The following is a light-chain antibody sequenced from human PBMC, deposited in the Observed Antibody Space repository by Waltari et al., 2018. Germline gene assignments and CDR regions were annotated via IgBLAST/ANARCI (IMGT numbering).Light chain of an antibody. CDR3: QQYGSSLYT. V-gene: IGKV3-20*01. CDR2: GAS. J-gene: IGKJ2*01. CDR1: QRVSSNY. Sequence: EIVLTQSPGTLSLSPGETATLSCRANQRVSSNYFAWYQKKAGQSPRLLIYGASNRASGVPDRFSGRVSGAEFTLTISRLDPEDFAVYYCQQYGSSLYTFGQGTKLEIK.